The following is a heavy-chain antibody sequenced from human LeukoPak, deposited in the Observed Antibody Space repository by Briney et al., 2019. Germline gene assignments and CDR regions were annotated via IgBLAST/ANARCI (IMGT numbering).Heavy chain of an antibody. CDR3: ASWAPHYYDSSGSLVY. CDR2: IYSTGST. V-gene: IGHV4-61*02. J-gene: IGHJ4*02. Sequence: PSQTLSLTCTVSGGSISSGGYYWSWIRQPAGKGLEYIGRIYSTGSTNYNPSLRSRVTISVDTSKNHFSLKLSSVTAADMAVYYCASWAPHYYDSSGSLVYWGQGTLVTVSS. D-gene: IGHD3-22*01. CDR1: GGSISSGGYY.